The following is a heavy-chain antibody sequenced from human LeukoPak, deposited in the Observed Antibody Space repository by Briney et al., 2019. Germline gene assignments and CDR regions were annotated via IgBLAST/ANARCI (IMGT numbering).Heavy chain of an antibody. CDR1: GGSISSGSSY. CDR3: PRRSAGNRRNINFDF. V-gene: IGHV4-39*01. J-gene: IGHJ4*02. D-gene: IGHD6-13*01. CDR2: SYYSGST. Sequence: PSETLSLTCTVSGGSISSGSSYWVWIRQPPGKGLEWIGNSYYSGSTYYNPSLKSPVTISVDTSKTQFSLKLSSVTAAATAVYYCPRRSAGNRRNINFDFWGQGTLVTVSS.